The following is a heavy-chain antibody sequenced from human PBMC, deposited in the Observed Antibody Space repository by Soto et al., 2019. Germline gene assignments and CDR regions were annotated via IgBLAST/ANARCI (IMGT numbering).Heavy chain of an antibody. V-gene: IGHV1-18*01. D-gene: IGHD3-9*01. CDR2: ISAYNGNT. CDR1: GYTFTSYG. Sequence: ASVKVSCKASGYTFTSYGISWVRRAPGQGLEWMGWISAYNGNTNYAQKLQGRVTMTTDTSTTTAYMELRSLRSDDTAVYYCARQLNYDILTGYSTDYWGQGTLVTVSS. J-gene: IGHJ4*02. CDR3: ARQLNYDILTGYSTDY.